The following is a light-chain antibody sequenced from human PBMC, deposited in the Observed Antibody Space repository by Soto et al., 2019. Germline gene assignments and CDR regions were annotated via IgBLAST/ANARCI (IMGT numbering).Light chain of an antibody. CDR1: QSVTTH. CDR3: HQRSKRPQT. J-gene: IGKJ1*01. CDR2: DAS. Sequence: DIVLTQYPATLSLSPGDRATLSCRASQSVTTHFAWYHHNRGQAPRLVIYDASTRATGISPRFSGSGSATDFPLTISSQEPEDAGVYYCHQRSKRPQTFGQGTTVEIK. V-gene: IGKV3-11*01.